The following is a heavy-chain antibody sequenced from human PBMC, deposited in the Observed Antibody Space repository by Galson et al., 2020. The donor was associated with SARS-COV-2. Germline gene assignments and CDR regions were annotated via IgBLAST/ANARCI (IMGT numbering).Heavy chain of an antibody. CDR3: TTRTTYSTSWYGTTLNVN. CDR2: IKSKTDVWTT. Sequence: GGSLRLSCAASGFTFSKAWMSWVRQAPGKGLEWVGRIKSKTDVWTTDYAAPVKGRFTFSRDDSKNTLYLQMNSLKTEDTAVYYCTTRTTYSTSWYGTTLNVNWGQGTLVTVSS. CDR1: GFTFSKAW. V-gene: IGHV3-15*01. J-gene: IGHJ4*02. D-gene: IGHD6-13*01.